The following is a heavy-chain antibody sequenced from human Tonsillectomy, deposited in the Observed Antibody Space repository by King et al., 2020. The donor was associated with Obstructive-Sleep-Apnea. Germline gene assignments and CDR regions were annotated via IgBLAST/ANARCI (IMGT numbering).Heavy chain of an antibody. D-gene: IGHD3-9*01. CDR3: ARAILTGLKYYFDY. V-gene: IGHV3-49*03. Sequence: VQLVESGGGLVQPGRSLRLSCTASGFTFGDSAMSWFRQAPGKGLEWVGCIRREDYGGTAEYAASVKGRFTISTAESKTIAYLQMDSLKTEDTAVYYCARAILTGLKYYFDYWGQGTLVTVSS. CDR2: IRREDYGGTA. CDR1: GFTFGDSA. J-gene: IGHJ4*02.